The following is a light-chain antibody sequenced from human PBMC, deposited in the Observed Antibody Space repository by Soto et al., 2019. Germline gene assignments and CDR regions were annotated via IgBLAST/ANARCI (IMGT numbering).Light chain of an antibody. CDR2: GAS. V-gene: IGKV3-15*01. CDR1: QSVSSN. CDR3: QQYNNWPPIT. Sequence: EIVMTESPATVSVSPEERATLSCRASQSVSSNLAWYQQKPGQAPRLLIYGASTRATGIPARFSGSGSGTEFTLTISSLQSEDFAVYYCQQYNNWPPITFGQGTHWRL. J-gene: IGKJ5*01.